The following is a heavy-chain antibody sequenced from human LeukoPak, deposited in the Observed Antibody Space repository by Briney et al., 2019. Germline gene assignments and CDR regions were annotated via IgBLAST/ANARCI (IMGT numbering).Heavy chain of an antibody. V-gene: IGHV1-8*01. Sequence: ASVKVSCKASGYTFTSYDINWVRQATGQGLKWMGWMNPNSGNTGYAQKFQGRVTMTRNTSISTAYMELSSLRSEDTAVYYCAREGYCSGGSCYGGFDYWGQGTLVTVSS. CDR2: MNPNSGNT. CDR3: AREGYCSGGSCYGGFDY. J-gene: IGHJ4*02. D-gene: IGHD2-15*01. CDR1: GYTFTSYD.